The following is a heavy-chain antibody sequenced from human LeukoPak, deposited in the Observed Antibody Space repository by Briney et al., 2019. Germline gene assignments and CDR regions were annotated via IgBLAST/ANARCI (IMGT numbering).Heavy chain of an antibody. Sequence: ASVKVSCKASGYTFTSHGITWVRQAPGQGLEWMGWISTYNVNTNYAQKLQGRVTMTTDTSTSTAYMELRSLRSDDTAVYYCARDIGFPGLFDYWGQGTLVTVSS. J-gene: IGHJ4*02. CDR1: GYTFTSHG. CDR2: ISTYNVNT. CDR3: ARDIGFPGLFDY. V-gene: IGHV1-18*04. D-gene: IGHD2-21*01.